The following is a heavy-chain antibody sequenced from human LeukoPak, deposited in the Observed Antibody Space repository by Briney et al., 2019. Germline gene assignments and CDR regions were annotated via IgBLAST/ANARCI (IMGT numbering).Heavy chain of an antibody. J-gene: IGHJ6*02. CDR3: AKDRVGRGSGSYYARAYYYYGMDV. V-gene: IGHV1-18*01. CDR2: ISAYNGNT. D-gene: IGHD3-10*01. Sequence: VKVSCKASGYPFTSYGISWVRQAPGQGLEWMGWISAYNGNTHYAQKLQGRVTIATDTSTSTAYMELRSLRAEDTAVYYCAKDRVGRGSGSYYARAYYYYGMDVWGQGTTVTVSS. CDR1: GYPFTSYG.